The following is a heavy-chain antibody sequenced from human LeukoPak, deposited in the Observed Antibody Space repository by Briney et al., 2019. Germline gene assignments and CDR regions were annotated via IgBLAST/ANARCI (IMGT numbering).Heavy chain of an antibody. Sequence: SETLSLTCTVSAGSVSNGPYYWGWIRQPPGKGLEWIGTFYYSGSTNYNPSLKSRVTISVDTSKSQFSLKLSSVTAADTAVYYCARDRAYGSGKYYFDYWGQGTLVTVSS. CDR2: FYYSGST. D-gene: IGHD3-10*01. CDR1: AGSVSNGPYY. V-gene: IGHV4-61*01. CDR3: ARDRAYGSGKYYFDY. J-gene: IGHJ4*02.